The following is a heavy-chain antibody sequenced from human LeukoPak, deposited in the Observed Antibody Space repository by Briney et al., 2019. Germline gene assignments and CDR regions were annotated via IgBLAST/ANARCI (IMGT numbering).Heavy chain of an antibody. CDR2: IIPTFGTA. CDR3: ARAQRWLQLIDY. CDR1: GGTFSSYA. D-gene: IGHD5-24*01. J-gene: IGHJ4*02. Sequence: SVKVSCKASGGTFSSYAISWVRQAPGQGLEWMGGIIPTFGTANYAQKFQGRVTITADESTSTAYMELSSLRSEDTAVYYCARAQRWLQLIDYWGQGTLVTVSS. V-gene: IGHV1-69*13.